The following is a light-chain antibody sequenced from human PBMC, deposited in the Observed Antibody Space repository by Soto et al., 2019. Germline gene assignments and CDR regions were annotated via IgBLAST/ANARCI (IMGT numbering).Light chain of an antibody. Sequence: QSVLTQPASVSGSPGQSITISCTGRSSDVGGYNYVSWYQHHPGKAPKLIIYDVCNRPSGVSNRFSGSKSGNTASLTISGLQAEDEADYHCSSYTGTNALYVFGTGTQLTVL. CDR3: SSYTGTNALYV. J-gene: IGLJ1*01. CDR1: SSDVGGYNY. V-gene: IGLV2-14*03. CDR2: DVC.